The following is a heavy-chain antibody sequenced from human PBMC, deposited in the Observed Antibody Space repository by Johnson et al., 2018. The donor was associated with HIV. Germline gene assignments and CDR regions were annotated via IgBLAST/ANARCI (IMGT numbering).Heavy chain of an antibody. CDR1: GFTFDDYA. D-gene: IGHD6-13*01. CDR3: AAGFCPASSVLELGDNVRGLLGLRWAM. J-gene: IGHJ2*01. V-gene: IGHV3-9*01. CDR2: ISWNSVRI. Sequence: VHLVESGGGLVQPGRSLRLSCAASGFTFDDYAMHWVRQAPGKGLEWVSGISWNSVRIGCADSVKGRFTISRDNAKNSLYLQMNVLLCKRARFSSIAAGFCPASSVLELGDNVRGLLGLRWAMWGR.